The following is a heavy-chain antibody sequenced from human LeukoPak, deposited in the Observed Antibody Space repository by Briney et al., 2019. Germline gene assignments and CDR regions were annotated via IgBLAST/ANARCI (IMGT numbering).Heavy chain of an antibody. CDR3: ARIGYSSSSFDY. CDR1: GFTVSGSY. CDR2: IYPGGST. J-gene: IGHJ4*02. V-gene: IGHV3-53*01. D-gene: IGHD6-6*01. Sequence: GGSLRLSCAASGFTVSGSYMSWVRQAPGKGLEWVSIIYPGGSTYYADSVKGRFTISRNNSKNTLDLQMNSLRAEDTAVYFCARIGYSSSSFDYWGQGTLVTVSS.